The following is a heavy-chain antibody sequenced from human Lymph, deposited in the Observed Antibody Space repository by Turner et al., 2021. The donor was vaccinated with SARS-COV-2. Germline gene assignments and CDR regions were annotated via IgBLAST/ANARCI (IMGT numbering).Heavy chain of an antibody. D-gene: IGHD3-22*01. CDR3: AKNEMSMIVVAITLFDY. Sequence: EVQLLESGGGLVQPGGSLRLSCAASGLPFSSSAMSWVRQAPGKGLEWVSIISGSGGSTNYADSVKGRFTISRDNSKNTLYRQMNSLRAEDTAVYYCAKNEMSMIVVAITLFDYWGQGTLVTVSS. V-gene: IGHV3-23*01. J-gene: IGHJ4*02. CDR2: ISGSGGST. CDR1: GLPFSSSA.